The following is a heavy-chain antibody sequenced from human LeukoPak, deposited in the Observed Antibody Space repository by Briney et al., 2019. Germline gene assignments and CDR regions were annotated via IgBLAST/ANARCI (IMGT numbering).Heavy chain of an antibody. Sequence: QPGGSLRLSCAASGFTFSNYGMHWVRQAPGKGLELVAVIWYDGSNKYYADSVKGRFTISRDNSKNTLYLQMNSLRAEDTAVYYCAGNYGPYYFDYWGQGTLVTVSS. D-gene: IGHD3-10*01. V-gene: IGHV3-33*01. CDR1: GFTFSNYG. CDR3: AGNYGPYYFDY. J-gene: IGHJ4*02. CDR2: IWYDGSNK.